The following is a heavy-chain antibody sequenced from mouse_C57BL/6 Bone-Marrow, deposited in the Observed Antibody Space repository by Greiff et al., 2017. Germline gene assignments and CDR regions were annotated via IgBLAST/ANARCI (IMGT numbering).Heavy chain of an antibody. Sequence: ESGPGLVKPSQSLSLTCSVTGYSITSGYYWNWIRQFPGNKLEWMGYISYDGSNNYNPSLKNRISITRDTSKNQFFLKLNSVTTEDTATYYCARGTTVVAEDYWGQGTTLTVSS. CDR2: ISYDGSN. CDR1: GYSITSGYY. J-gene: IGHJ2*01. V-gene: IGHV3-6*01. CDR3: ARGTTVVAEDY. D-gene: IGHD1-1*01.